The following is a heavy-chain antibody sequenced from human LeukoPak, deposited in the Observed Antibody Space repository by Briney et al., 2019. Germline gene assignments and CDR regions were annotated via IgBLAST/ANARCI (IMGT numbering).Heavy chain of an antibody. J-gene: IGHJ4*02. Sequence: ASVKVSCKASGGTFSSYAISWVRQAPGQGLEWMGRIIPILGIANYAQKFQGRVTITADKSTSTAYMELSSLRSEDTAVYYCASNRDGYNPPYYWGQGTLVTVSS. D-gene: IGHD5-24*01. CDR2: IIPILGIA. CDR1: GGTFSSYA. V-gene: IGHV1-69*04. CDR3: ASNRDGYNPPYY.